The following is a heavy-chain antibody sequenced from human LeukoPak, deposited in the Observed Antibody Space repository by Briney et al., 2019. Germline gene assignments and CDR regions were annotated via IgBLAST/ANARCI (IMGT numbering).Heavy chain of an antibody. V-gene: IGHV1-46*01. CDR2: INPSGGST. Sequence: VASVKVPCKASGYTFTSYYMHWVRQAPGQGLEWMGIINPSGGSTSYAQKFQGRVTMTRDTSTSTVYMELSSLRSEDTAVYYCASCSGGSCYALQFDYWGQGTLVTVSS. CDR3: ASCSGGSCYALQFDY. J-gene: IGHJ4*02. D-gene: IGHD2-15*01. CDR1: GYTFTSYY.